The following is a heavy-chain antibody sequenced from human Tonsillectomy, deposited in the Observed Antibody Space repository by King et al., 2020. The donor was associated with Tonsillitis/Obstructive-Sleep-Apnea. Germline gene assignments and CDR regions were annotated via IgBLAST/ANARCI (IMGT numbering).Heavy chain of an antibody. D-gene: IGHD2-2*01. J-gene: IGHJ4*02. CDR2: IWYDGSNK. CDR1: GFTFSSYG. V-gene: IGHV3-33*01. Sequence: VQLVESGGGVVQPGRSLRLSCAASGFTFSSYGMHWVRQAPGKGLEWVAVIWYDGSNKYYADSVKGRFTISRDNSKNTLYLQMNSLRAEETAVYYCARAYSSTSLMRYDYWGQGTLVTVSS. CDR3: ARAYSSTSLMRYDY.